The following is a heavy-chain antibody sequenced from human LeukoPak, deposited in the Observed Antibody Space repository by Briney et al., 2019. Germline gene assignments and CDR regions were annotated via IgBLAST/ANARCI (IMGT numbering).Heavy chain of an antibody. V-gene: IGHV3-21*01. CDR2: ISSSSSYI. CDR1: GFTFSSYS. D-gene: IGHD3-3*01. Sequence: GGSLRLSCAASGFTFSSYSMNWVRQAPGKGLEWVSSISSSSSYIYYANSVKGRFTISRDNAKKSLYLEMNSLRADDTGVYYCAREALGFDFWGQGTLVTVSS. J-gene: IGHJ4*02. CDR3: AREALGFDF.